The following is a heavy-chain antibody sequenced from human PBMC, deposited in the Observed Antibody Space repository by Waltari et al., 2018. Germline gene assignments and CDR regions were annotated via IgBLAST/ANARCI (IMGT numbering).Heavy chain of an antibody. J-gene: IGHJ4*02. V-gene: IGHV4-31*03. CDR2: IYYSGST. CDR1: GGSISSGGYY. Sequence: QVQLQESGPGLVKPSQTLSLTCTVSGGSISSGGYYWSWIRQHPGKGLEWIGYIYYSGSTYYNPSLKSRVTISVDTSKNQFSLKLSSVTAADTAVYYCARDNSRRGSGSSALDYWGQGTLVTVSS. D-gene: IGHD3-10*01. CDR3: ARDNSRRGSGSSALDY.